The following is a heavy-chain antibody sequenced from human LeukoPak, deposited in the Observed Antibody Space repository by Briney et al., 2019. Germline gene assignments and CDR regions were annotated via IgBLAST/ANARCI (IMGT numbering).Heavy chain of an antibody. V-gene: IGHV3-9*01. Sequence: GGSLRLSRAASGFTFDDYAMHWVRQAPGKGLEWVSGISWNSGSIGYADSVKGRFTISRDNAKNSLYLQMNSLRAEDTALYYCAKGRSVAVERYFDLWGRGTLVTVSS. CDR1: GFTFDDYA. J-gene: IGHJ2*01. CDR3: AKGRSVAVERYFDL. D-gene: IGHD6-19*01. CDR2: ISWNSGSI.